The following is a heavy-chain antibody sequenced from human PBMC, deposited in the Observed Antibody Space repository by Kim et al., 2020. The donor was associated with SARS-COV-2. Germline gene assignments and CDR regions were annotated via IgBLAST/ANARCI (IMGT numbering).Heavy chain of an antibody. V-gene: IGHV3-23*01. J-gene: IGHJ6*02. CDR1: GFTFSSYA. CDR2: ISGSGGST. D-gene: IGHD5-18*01. Sequence: GGSLRLSCAASGFTFSSYAMSWVRQAPGKGLEWVSAISGSGGSTYYADSVKGRFTISRDNSKNTLYLQMNSLRAEDTAVYYCAKFESLWLQQHYYGMDVWGQGTTVTVSS. CDR3: AKFESLWLQQHYYGMDV.